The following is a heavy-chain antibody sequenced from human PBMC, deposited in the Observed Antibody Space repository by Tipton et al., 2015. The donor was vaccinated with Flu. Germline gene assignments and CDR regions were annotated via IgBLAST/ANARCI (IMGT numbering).Heavy chain of an antibody. CDR3: ARGSGSGTEMIFDF. CDR1: SDSMNSFY. J-gene: IGHJ4*02. V-gene: IGHV4-4*07. D-gene: IGHD3-10*01. CDR2: MYASGSI. Sequence: GLVKPSESLSVICNVSSDSMNSFYWAWIRQPAGKGLEWIGRMYASGSIKYNLSLKSRVTMSVDTSKNHFSLKLTSVTAADTAVYYCARGSGSGTEMIFDFWGQGTLVTVSS.